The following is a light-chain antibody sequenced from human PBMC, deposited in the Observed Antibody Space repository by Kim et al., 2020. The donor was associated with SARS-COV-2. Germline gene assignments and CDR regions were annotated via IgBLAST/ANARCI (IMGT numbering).Light chain of an antibody. J-gene: IGKJ1*01. Sequence: DIQMTQSPSTLSASVGDRVTIACRASQSISAWLAWYQQKPGKAPKLLIYDASTLESGVPSRFSGSRSGTDFTLTISSLQPDDSATYYCQEYNGYWTFGQGTKVDIK. CDR3: QEYNGYWT. V-gene: IGKV1-5*01. CDR2: DAS. CDR1: QSISAW.